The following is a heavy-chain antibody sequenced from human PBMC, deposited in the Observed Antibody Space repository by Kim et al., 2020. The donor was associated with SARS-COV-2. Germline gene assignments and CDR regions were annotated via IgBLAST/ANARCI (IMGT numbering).Heavy chain of an antibody. J-gene: IGHJ6*03. CDR3: ARDRLYYYYYYMDV. V-gene: IGHV4-34*01. D-gene: IGHD4-17*01. Sequence: PSLKGPVTISVDTSMNQFSLKLSSVTAADTAVYYCARDRLYYYYYYMDVWGKGTTVTVSS.